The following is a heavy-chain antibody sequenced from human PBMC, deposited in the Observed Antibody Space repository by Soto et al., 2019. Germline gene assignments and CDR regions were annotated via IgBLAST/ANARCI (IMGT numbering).Heavy chain of an antibody. J-gene: IGHJ1*01. CDR1: GFTFSSYG. V-gene: IGHV3-33*01. Sequence: QVQLVESGGGVVQPGRSLRLSCAASGFTFSSYGMHWVRQAPGKGLEWVAVIWYDGSNKYYADSVKGRFTISRDNSKNTLYLQMNSLRAEDTAVYYCARDRIAAAVPDFQHWGQGTLVTVSS. CDR3: ARDRIAAAVPDFQH. CDR2: IWYDGSNK. D-gene: IGHD6-13*01.